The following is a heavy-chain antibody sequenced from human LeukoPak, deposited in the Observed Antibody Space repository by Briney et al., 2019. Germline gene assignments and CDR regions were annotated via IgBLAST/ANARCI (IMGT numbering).Heavy chain of an antibody. J-gene: IGHJ5*02. CDR1: GFTFSSYA. Sequence: GSLRLSCAASGFTFSSYAMSWVRQAPGKGLEWVSAISGSGGSTYYADSVKGRFTISRDNSKNTLYLQMNSLRAEDTAVYYCAKGWRFGELFPCWFDPWGQGTLVTVSS. CDR3: AKGWRFGELFPCWFDP. V-gene: IGHV3-23*01. CDR2: ISGSGGST. D-gene: IGHD3-10*01.